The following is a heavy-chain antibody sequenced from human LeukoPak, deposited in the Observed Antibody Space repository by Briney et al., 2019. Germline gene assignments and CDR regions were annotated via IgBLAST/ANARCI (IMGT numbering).Heavy chain of an antibody. CDR3: ASATYYYDSSGYYTDY. V-gene: IGHV3-30-3*01. CDR2: ISYDGSNK. Sequence: GGSLRLSCAASGFTFSSYAMHWVRQAPGKGLEWVAVISYDGSNKYYADSVKGRFTIPRDNSKNTLYLQMNSLRAEDTAVYYCASATYYYDSSGYYTDYWGQGTLVTVSS. CDR1: GFTFSSYA. J-gene: IGHJ4*02. D-gene: IGHD3-22*01.